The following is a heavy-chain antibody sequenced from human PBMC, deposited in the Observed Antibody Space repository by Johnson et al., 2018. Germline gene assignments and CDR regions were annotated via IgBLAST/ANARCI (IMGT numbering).Heavy chain of an antibody. V-gene: IGHV3-73*01. CDR1: GFTFSGSA. CDR2: IRSKANNYAT. J-gene: IGHJ1*01. CDR3: GRGRSRNAAEYFQH. Sequence: VQLVESGGGLVQPGGSLKLSCAASGFTFSGSALHWVRQASGKGLEWVGRIRSKANNYATAYAASGNDRFTISRDDSKNTAYLQMNSLKTEDTAVYYCGRGRSRNAAEYFQHWGQGTLVTVSS.